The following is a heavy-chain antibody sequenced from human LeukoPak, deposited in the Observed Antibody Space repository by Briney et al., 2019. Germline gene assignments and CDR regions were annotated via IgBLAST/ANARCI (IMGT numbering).Heavy chain of an antibody. J-gene: IGHJ4*02. Sequence: GESLKVSCKGSGYTFTTYWIGWVRQMPGKGLEWMGIIYPGDSDPRYSPSFQGQVTISADKSISTAYLQWSSLKASDSAMYYCARHGLGSSWFGFDYWGQGTLVTVSS. V-gene: IGHV5-51*01. CDR1: GYTFTTYW. CDR3: ARHGLGSSWFGFDY. D-gene: IGHD6-13*01. CDR2: IYPGDSDP.